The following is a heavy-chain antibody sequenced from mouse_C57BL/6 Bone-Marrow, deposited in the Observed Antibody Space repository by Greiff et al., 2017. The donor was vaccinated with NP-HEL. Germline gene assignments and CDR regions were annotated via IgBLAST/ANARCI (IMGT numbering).Heavy chain of an antibody. CDR1: GYTFTSYW. D-gene: IGHD1-1*01. J-gene: IGHJ3*01. Sequence: QVQLQQPGAELVRPGTSVKLSCKASGYTFTSYWMHWVKQRPGQGLEWIGVIDPSDSYPNYNQKFKGKATLTVDTSSSTAYMQLSSLTSEYSAVYFCARAYYYGTPIAYWGQGTLVTVSA. V-gene: IGHV1-59*01. CDR2: IDPSDSYP. CDR3: ARAYYYGTPIAY.